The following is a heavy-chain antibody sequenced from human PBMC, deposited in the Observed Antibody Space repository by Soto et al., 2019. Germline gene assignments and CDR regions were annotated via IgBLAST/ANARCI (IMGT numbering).Heavy chain of an antibody. V-gene: IGHV4-39*01. CDR2: TYYSGRT. CDR1: GGSISSSSYY. D-gene: IGHD4-17*01. J-gene: IGHJ4*02. Sequence: QLQLQESGPGLVKPSETLSLTCTVSGGSISSSSYYWGWIRQPPGKGLEWIGRTYYSGRTYYNPSLKSRVTISVDKSKHQCSLKLSSVTAADTAVYYCARRETVTTFDYWGQGTLVTVSS. CDR3: ARRETVTTFDY.